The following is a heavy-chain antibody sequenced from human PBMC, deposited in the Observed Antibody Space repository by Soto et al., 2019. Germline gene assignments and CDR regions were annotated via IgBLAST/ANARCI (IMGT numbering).Heavy chain of an antibody. Sequence: QVQLVQSGAEVKKPGASVKVSGRPLGTTLTGSFLTWGGKALEQGLEWMGIINPGGGSTSYAQKFQGRVTMTRDTSTSTVYMELSSLRSEDTAVYYCARGIAVAGTIFDYWGQGTLVTVSS. D-gene: IGHD6-19*01. CDR3: ARGIAVAGTIFDY. V-gene: IGHV1-46*02. J-gene: IGHJ4*02. CDR2: INPGGGST. CDR1: GTTLTGS.